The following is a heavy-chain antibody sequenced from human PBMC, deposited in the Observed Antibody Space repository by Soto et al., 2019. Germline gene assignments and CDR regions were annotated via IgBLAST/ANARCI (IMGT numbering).Heavy chain of an antibody. CDR3: AVTGIAVAGTSSVYFQH. V-gene: IGHV1-69*02. Sequence: KVSCKASGGTFSSYTISWVRQAPGQGLEWMGRIIPILGIANYAQKFQGRVTITADKSTSTAYMELSSLRFEDTAVYYCAVTGIAVAGTSSVYFQHWGQGTLVTVSS. J-gene: IGHJ1*01. CDR1: GGTFSSYT. D-gene: IGHD6-19*01. CDR2: IIPILGIA.